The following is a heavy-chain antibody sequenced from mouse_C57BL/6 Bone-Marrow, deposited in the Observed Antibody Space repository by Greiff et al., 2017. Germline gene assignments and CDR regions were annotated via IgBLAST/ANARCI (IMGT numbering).Heavy chain of an antibody. CDR1: GFTFSDYY. J-gene: IGHJ2*01. Sequence: EVKLVESEGGLVQPGSSMKLSCTASGFTFSDYYMAWVRQVPEKGLEWVANINYDGSSTYYLDSLKSRFIISRDNAKNILYLQLSSLKSEDTATYYCARERKLSHYCDYWGQGTTLTVSS. CDR2: INYDGSST. V-gene: IGHV5-16*01. D-gene: IGHD4-1*01. CDR3: ARERKLSHYCDY.